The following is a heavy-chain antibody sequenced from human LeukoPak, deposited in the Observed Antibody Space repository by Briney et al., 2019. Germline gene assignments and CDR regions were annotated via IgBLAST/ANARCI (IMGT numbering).Heavy chain of an antibody. CDR1: GFTFSSYA. J-gene: IGHJ4*02. D-gene: IGHD2-21*01. V-gene: IGHV3-30*04. CDR2: ISYDGSNK. CDR3: ARTSQHIPFDY. Sequence: GGSLRLSCAASGFTFSSYAMHWVRQAPGKGLEWVAVISYDGSNKYYADSVKGRFTISRDNSKNTLYLQMNSLRAEDTAVYHCARTSQHIPFDYWGQGTLVTVSS.